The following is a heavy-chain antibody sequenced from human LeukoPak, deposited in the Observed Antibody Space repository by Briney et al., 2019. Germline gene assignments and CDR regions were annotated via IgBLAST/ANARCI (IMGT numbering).Heavy chain of an antibody. Sequence: SETLSLTCTVSGYSISSGYYWGWIRQPPGKGLEWIGSIYHSGSTYYNPSLKSRVTISVDTSKNQFSLKLSSVTAADTAVYYCARVWSHSSSWYGGDWFDPWGQGTLVTVSS. D-gene: IGHD6-13*01. CDR2: IYHSGST. J-gene: IGHJ5*02. CDR3: ARVWSHSSSWYGGDWFDP. CDR1: GYSISSGYY. V-gene: IGHV4-38-2*02.